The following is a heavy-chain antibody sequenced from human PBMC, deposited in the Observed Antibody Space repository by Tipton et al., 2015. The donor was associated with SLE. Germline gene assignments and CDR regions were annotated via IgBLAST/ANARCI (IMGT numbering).Heavy chain of an antibody. Sequence: TLSLTCAVYGGSFSDYYWSWIRQPPGKGLEWIGEINHSGSTNYNPSLKSRVTISVDTSKNQFSLKLSSVTAADTAVYYCARVRAPTVTTFGPWGQGTLVTVSS. CDR3: ARVRAPTVTTFGP. CDR1: GGSFSDYY. D-gene: IGHD4-17*01. CDR2: INHSGST. V-gene: IGHV4-34*01. J-gene: IGHJ5*02.